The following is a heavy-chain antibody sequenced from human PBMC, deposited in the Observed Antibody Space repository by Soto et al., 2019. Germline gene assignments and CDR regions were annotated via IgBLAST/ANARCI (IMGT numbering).Heavy chain of an antibody. Sequence: EVHLVESGGGLVQPGGSLRLSCAASGFTFSNYALHWVRQAPGKGLEYVSAISGNGDNTYYANSVKGRFTISRDNSKNTLYLQMGSLRAEDMGVYFCAREVVAATYDYWGQGALVTVSS. CDR1: GFTFSNYA. V-gene: IGHV3-64*01. CDR3: AREVVAATYDY. J-gene: IGHJ4*02. D-gene: IGHD2-15*01. CDR2: ISGNGDNT.